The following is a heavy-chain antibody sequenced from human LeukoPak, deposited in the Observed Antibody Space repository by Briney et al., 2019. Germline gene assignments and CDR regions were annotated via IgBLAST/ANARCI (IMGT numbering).Heavy chain of an antibody. CDR2: MNPNSGNT. D-gene: IGHD1-1*01. Sequence: ASVKVSCKASGYTFTSYDINWVRQATGQGLEWMGWMNPNSGNTGYAQKFQGRVTITRNTSISTAYMELSSLRSEDTAVYYCAREYDVDYMDVWGKGTTVTVSS. CDR3: AREYDVDYMDV. CDR1: GYTFTSYD. V-gene: IGHV1-8*03. J-gene: IGHJ6*03.